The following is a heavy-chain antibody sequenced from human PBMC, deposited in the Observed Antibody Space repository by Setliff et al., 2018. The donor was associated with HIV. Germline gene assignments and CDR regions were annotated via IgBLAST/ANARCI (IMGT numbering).Heavy chain of an antibody. Sequence: PGGSLRLSCTASGFTLSGHWMHWVRQVPGKGLEWVSRINSDATSTSYADFVKGRFTISRDNAKNTMYLQMDSLTAEDTAVYYFVTLTTVVSFWAFDIWGQGSMVTVSS. CDR3: VTLTTVVSFWAFDI. CDR1: GFTLSGHW. D-gene: IGHD1-1*01. J-gene: IGHJ3*02. CDR2: INSDATST. V-gene: IGHV3-74*01.